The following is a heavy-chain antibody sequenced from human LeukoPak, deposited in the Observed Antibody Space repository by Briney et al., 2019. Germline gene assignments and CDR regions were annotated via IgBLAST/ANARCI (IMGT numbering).Heavy chain of an antibody. Sequence: GGSLRLSCAASGFTFATYAMSWVRQAPGKGLEWVGGISISSVDSYYADSVKGRFSISRDDSKNTLYLQMNRLRGEDTAIYYCAKDRELLFAHCWFDLWGQGALVTASS. CDR2: ISISSVDS. CDR1: GFTFATYA. J-gene: IGHJ5*02. CDR3: AKDRELLFAHCWFDL. V-gene: IGHV3-23*01. D-gene: IGHD3-10*01.